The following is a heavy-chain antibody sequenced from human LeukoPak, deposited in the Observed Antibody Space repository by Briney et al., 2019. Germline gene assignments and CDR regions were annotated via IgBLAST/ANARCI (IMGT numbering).Heavy chain of an antibody. CDR3: ATHSGSYFLY. J-gene: IGHJ4*02. V-gene: IGHV1-24*01. CDR2: FDPEDIET. CDR1: GYTLTYLS. D-gene: IGHD1-26*01. Sequence: ASVKVSCKVSGYTLTYLSMHWVRQSPGKGLEWMGGFDPEDIETVYAQRVQGRVTMTEDTSTDTAYMELSSLTSEDTAVYYCATHSGSYFLYWSQGTLVTVSS.